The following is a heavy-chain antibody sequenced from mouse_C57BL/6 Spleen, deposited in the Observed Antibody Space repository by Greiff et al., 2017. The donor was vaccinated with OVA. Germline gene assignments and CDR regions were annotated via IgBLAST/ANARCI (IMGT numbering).Heavy chain of an antibody. V-gene: IGHV1-69*01. D-gene: IGHD1-1*01. CDR2: IDPSDSYT. J-gene: IGHJ1*03. CDR3: ARDGSGSLYWYFDV. CDR1: GYTFTSYW. Sequence: QVQLQQPGAELVMPGASVKLSCKASGYTFTSYWMHWVKQRPGQGLEWIGEIDPSDSYTNYNQKFKGKSTLTVDKSSSTAYMQLSSLTSEDSAVYYCARDGSGSLYWYFDVWGTGTTVTVSS.